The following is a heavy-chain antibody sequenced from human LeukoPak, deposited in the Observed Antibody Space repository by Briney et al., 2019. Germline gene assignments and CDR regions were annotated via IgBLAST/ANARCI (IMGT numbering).Heavy chain of an antibody. Sequence: GGSLRLSCAASGFTFSGFSMSWVRQSPTKGLEWVANIKQDGSERYHVDSVRGRFTISRDNAKNSLSLQMNNLRVEDTAVYYCARAGSHWHYVYWGQGTVVTVSS. CDR1: GFTFSGFS. J-gene: IGHJ4*02. CDR2: IKQDGSER. V-gene: IGHV3-7*01. D-gene: IGHD3-10*01. CDR3: ARAGSHWHYVY.